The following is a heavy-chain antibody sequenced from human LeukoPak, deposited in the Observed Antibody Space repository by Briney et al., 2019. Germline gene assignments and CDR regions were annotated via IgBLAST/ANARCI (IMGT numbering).Heavy chain of an antibody. CDR2: TSFDGEKN. CDR3: FLEEKTAYEILTGSQFDY. V-gene: IGHV3-30*04. J-gene: IGHJ4*02. CDR1: GLTFRSYA. D-gene: IGHD3-9*01. Sequence: GRSLRLFCAASGLTFRSYAMNWVLHDPGKGQDLVAGTSFDGEKNYYIDSVKGRFTISRDNAKNSLYLQMNSLRAEDTALYYCFLEEKTAYEILTGSQFDYWGQGTLVTVSS.